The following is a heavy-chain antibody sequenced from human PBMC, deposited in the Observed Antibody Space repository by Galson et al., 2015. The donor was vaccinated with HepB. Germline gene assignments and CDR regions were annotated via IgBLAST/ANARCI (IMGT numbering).Heavy chain of an antibody. Sequence: SLRLSCAASGFTFSSYGMHWVRQAPGKGLEWVAVIWYDGSNKYYADSVKGRFTISRDNSKNTLYLQMNSLRAEDTAVYYCARDPNYYGSGSPGGYMDVWGKGTTVTVSS. V-gene: IGHV3-33*01. J-gene: IGHJ6*03. CDR3: ARDPNYYGSGSPGGYMDV. D-gene: IGHD3-10*01. CDR2: IWYDGSNK. CDR1: GFTFSSYG.